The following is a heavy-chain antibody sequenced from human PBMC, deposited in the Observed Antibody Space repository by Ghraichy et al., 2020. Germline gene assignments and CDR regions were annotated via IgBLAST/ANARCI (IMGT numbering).Heavy chain of an antibody. D-gene: IGHD6-19*01. CDR2: INHSGST. J-gene: IGHJ2*01. CDR1: GGSFSGYY. V-gene: IGHV4-34*01. Sequence: SQTLSLTCAVYGGSFSGYYWSWIRQPPGKGLEWIGEINHSGSTNYNPSLKSRVTISVDTSKNQFSLKLSSVTAADTAVYYCARGPKLYSSGWYGRYFDLWGRGTLVTVSS. CDR3: ARGPKLYSSGWYGRYFDL.